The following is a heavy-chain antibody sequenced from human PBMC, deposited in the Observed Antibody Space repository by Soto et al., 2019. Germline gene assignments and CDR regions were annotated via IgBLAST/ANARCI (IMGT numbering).Heavy chain of an antibody. V-gene: IGHV4-59*01. CDR3: ARAPYGDFDY. D-gene: IGHD4-17*01. CDR2: IYYSGST. CDR1: GGSISSYY. J-gene: IGHJ4*02. Sequence: SETLSLTCTVSGGSISSYYWSWIRQPPGKGLEWIGYIYYSGSTNYNPSLKSRVTISVGTSKNQFSLKLSSVTAADTAVYYCARAPYGDFDYWGQGTLVTVSS.